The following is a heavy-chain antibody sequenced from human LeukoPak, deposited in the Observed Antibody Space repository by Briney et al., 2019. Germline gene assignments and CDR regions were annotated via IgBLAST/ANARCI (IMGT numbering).Heavy chain of an antibody. Sequence: SETLSLTCTVSGGSISSGSYYWSWIRQPAGKGLEWIGRIYTSGSTNYNPSLKSRVTISVDTSKNQFSLKLSSVTAADTAVYYCARGLLHYYDSSGYYLPGAFDMWGQGTMVIVSS. J-gene: IGHJ3*02. D-gene: IGHD3-22*01. CDR1: GGSISSGSYY. CDR2: IYTSGST. CDR3: ARGLLHYYDSSGYYLPGAFDM. V-gene: IGHV4-61*02.